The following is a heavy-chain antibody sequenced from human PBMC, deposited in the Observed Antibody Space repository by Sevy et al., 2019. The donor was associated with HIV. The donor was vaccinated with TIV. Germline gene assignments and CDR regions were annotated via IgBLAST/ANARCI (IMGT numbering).Heavy chain of an antibody. Sequence: GGSLRLSCAASGFTFSSYSMNWVRQAPGKGLEWVSSISSSSSYIYYADSVKGRFTISRDNAKNSLYLQMNSLRAEDTAVHYCARDFSRDLYDSSGYHRAGYYYGMDVWGQGTTVTVSS. D-gene: IGHD3-22*01. CDR1: GFTFSSYS. CDR2: ISSSSSYI. J-gene: IGHJ6*02. CDR3: ARDFSRDLYDSSGYHRAGYYYGMDV. V-gene: IGHV3-21*01.